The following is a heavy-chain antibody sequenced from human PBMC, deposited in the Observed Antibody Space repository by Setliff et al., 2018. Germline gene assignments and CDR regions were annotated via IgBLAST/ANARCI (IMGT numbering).Heavy chain of an antibody. D-gene: IGHD3-16*02. CDR3: ARGAVMITFGGVIVMLYAFDI. CDR1: GGSFSSYA. CDR2: IIPAFTTA. V-gene: IGHV1-69*13. J-gene: IGHJ3*02. Sequence: SVKVSCKASGGSFSSYAIIWVRQAPGQGLELMGGIIPAFTTANYAPNFHDRLRITADESTSTAYMELSSLRSDDTAVYYCARGAVMITFGGVIVMLYAFDIWGQGTMVTVSS.